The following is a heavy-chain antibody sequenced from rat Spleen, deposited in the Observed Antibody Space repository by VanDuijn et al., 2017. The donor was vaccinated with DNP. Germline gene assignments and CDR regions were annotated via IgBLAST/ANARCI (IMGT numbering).Heavy chain of an antibody. CDR1: GFTFSDYN. D-gene: IGHD1-6*01. J-gene: IGHJ2*01. Sequence: EVQLVESGGGLVQPGGSLKLSCAASGFTFSDYNMAWVRQTPEKGLEWVAAISPSGSRPYSPDSVKGRFTISRDTAKSSLYLQMNSLKSEDTATYYCTRGVYYGSSWAFDYWGHGVMVTVSS. V-gene: IGHV5-7*01. CDR3: TRGVYYGSSWAFDY. CDR2: ISPSGSRP.